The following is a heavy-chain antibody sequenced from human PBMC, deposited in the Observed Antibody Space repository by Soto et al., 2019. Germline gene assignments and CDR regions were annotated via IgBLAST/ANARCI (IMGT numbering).Heavy chain of an antibody. CDR3: ARVLRSGWYFNQFDY. V-gene: IGHV5-10-1*01. CDR2: IDPSDSYT. J-gene: IGHJ4*02. D-gene: IGHD6-19*01. Sequence: PGESLKISCKGSGYSFTSYWISWVRQMPGKGLEWMGRIDPSDSYTNYSPSFQGHVTISADKSISTAYLQWSSLKASDTAMYYCARVLRSGWYFNQFDYWGQGTLVTVSS. CDR1: GYSFTSYW.